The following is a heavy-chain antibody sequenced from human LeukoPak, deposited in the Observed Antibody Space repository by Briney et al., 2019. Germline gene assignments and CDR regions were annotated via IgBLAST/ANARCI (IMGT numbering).Heavy chain of an antibody. CDR1: GFTFRSYP. CDR3: AKPAGSHYYDSSGYYFDY. D-gene: IGHD3-22*01. Sequence: AGGSLRLSCAATGFTFRSYPLSWVRQAPGKGLEWVSAISTSGGGTYFTDSVKGRFTISRDNSKNTLYLQMNSLRADDTAVYYCAKPAGSHYYDSSGYYFDYWGQGTLVTVSS. CDR2: ISTSGGGT. J-gene: IGHJ4*02. V-gene: IGHV3-23*01.